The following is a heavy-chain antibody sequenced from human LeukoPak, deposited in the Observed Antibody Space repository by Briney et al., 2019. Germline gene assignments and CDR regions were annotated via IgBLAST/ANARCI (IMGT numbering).Heavy chain of an antibody. J-gene: IGHJ4*02. CDR2: IYTSGST. CDR3: ASSLWFGESVYFDY. CDR1: GGSISSGSYY. V-gene: IGHV4-61*02. Sequence: SETLSLTCTVSGGSISSGSYYWSWIRQPAGKGLEWIGRIYTSGSTNYNPSLKSRVTISVDTSKNQFSLKLSSVTAADTAVYCCASSLWFGESVYFDYWGQGTLVTVSS. D-gene: IGHD3-10*01.